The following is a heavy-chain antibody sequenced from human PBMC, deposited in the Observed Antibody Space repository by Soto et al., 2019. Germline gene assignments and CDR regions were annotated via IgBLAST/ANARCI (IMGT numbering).Heavy chain of an antibody. CDR2: IYWDDDK. CDR1: GFSLSTSGVG. Sequence: QITLKESGPTLVKPTQTLTLTCTFSGFSLSTSGVGVGWIRQPPGKALEWLALIYWDDDKRYSPSLKSRLTITKDTSKIQVVLTMTNMDPVDTATYYCPPVVAGSGLGWFDPWGQGTLVTVSS. V-gene: IGHV2-5*02. J-gene: IGHJ5*02. D-gene: IGHD2-15*01. CDR3: PPVVAGSGLGWFDP.